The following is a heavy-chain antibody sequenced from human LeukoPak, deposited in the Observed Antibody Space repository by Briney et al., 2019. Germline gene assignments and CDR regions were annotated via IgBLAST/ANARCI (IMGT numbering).Heavy chain of an antibody. D-gene: IGHD6-19*01. J-gene: IGHJ5*02. CDR3: ANTVAGWDHDS. CDR2: ISASRRYI. Sequence: GGSLRLSCEASGFIFSNYDMRWVRQAPGKGLEWVSYISASRRYINYADSVKGRFTISGDNAKNALYLQMNSLRAEDTGIYFCANTVAGWDHDSWGQGTLVTVSS. V-gene: IGHV3-21*06. CDR1: GFIFSNYD.